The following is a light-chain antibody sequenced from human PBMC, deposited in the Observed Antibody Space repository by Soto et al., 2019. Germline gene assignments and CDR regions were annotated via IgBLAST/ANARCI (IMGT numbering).Light chain of an antibody. CDR1: QSVSSSY. V-gene: IGKV3-20*01. Sequence: EIVLTQSPATLSLSPGARAPLSCRASQSVSSSYLAWYQQKPGQAPRLLIYGASSRATGIPDRFSGSGSGTDFTLTISRLEPEDFAVYYCQQYGSSRTFGQGTRLEIK. CDR2: GAS. J-gene: IGKJ5*01. CDR3: QQYGSSRT.